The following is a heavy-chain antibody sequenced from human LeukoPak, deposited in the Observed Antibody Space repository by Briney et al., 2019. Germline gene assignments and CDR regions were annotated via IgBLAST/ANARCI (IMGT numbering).Heavy chain of an antibody. CDR3: ARGPLTTVTIHFDY. Sequence: SETLSLTCAVYGGSFSGYYWSWIRQPPGKGLEWIGEINHSGSTNYNPSLKSRVTISVDTSKNQFSLKLSSVTAADTAVYYCARGPLTTVTIHFDYWGQGTLVTVSS. J-gene: IGHJ4*02. V-gene: IGHV4-34*01. CDR1: GGSFSGYY. D-gene: IGHD4-17*01. CDR2: INHSGST.